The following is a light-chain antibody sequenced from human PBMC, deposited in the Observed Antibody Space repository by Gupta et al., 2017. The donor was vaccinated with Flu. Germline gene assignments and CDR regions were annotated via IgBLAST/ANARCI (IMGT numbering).Light chain of an antibody. V-gene: IGKV1-39*01. CDR2: AAS. CDR3: QQSYSTPTST. J-gene: IGKJ1*01. Sequence: EIQMTQSPSSLSASVGDRVTITCRASQSISSYLNWYQQKPGKAPKLLIYAASSLQSGVPSRFSGSGSGTDFTLTISSLQPEDFATYYCQQSYSTPTSTFGQGTKVEIK. CDR1: QSISSY.